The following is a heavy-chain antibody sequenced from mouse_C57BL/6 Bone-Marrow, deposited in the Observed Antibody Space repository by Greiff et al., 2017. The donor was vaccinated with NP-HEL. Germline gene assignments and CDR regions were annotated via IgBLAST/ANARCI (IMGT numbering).Heavy chain of an antibody. Sequence: QVQLQQPGADLVKPGASVKLSCKASGYTFTSYWMHWVKQRPGRGLEWIGRIDPNSGGTKFNEKFKTKATLTVDQPSSPAYMQLSSLTSEDSAVYYCARYYYGSRGWYFDVWGTGTTVTVSS. V-gene: IGHV1-72*01. CDR3: ARYYYGSRGWYFDV. D-gene: IGHD1-1*01. CDR2: IDPNSGGT. CDR1: GYTFTSYW. J-gene: IGHJ1*03.